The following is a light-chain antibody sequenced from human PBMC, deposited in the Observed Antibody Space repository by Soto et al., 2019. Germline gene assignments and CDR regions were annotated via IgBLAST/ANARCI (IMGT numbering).Light chain of an antibody. J-gene: IGKJ2*01. CDR1: QSISSY. CDR2: VAS. Sequence: DIQMTQSPSSLSASVGDRVTITCRASQSISSYLNWYQQKPGQAPKLLIYVASSLQSGVPSRFSGSGSGTDFTLTISSLQPEDFATYYCQQSYSTPYTFGQGTKLEIK. CDR3: QQSYSTPYT. V-gene: IGKV1-39*01.